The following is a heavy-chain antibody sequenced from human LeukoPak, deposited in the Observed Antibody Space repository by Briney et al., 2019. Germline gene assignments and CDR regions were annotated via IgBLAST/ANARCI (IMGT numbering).Heavy chain of an antibody. V-gene: IGHV3-30*02. CDR1: GFTFSRCS. D-gene: IGHD6-25*01. CDR3: AKDGYAAAPLYYYMDV. J-gene: IGHJ6*03. CDR2: IRYDGSNQ. Sequence: GGSLRLSCAASGFTFSRCSMNWVRQAPGKGLEWVAFIRYDGSNQYYADSVKGRFTTSRDNSKNTLSLQMNSLRPEDTAVYYRAKDGYAAAPLYYYMDVWGKGTTVTVSS.